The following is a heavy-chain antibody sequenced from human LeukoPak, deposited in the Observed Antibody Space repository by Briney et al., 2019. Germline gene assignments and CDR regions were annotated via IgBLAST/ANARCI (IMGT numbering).Heavy chain of an antibody. Sequence: GGSLRLSCAASGFTFSSYWMSWVRQAPGKGLEWVANIKQDGSEKYYVDSVKGRFTISRDNAKNSLYLQMSSLRAEDPAVYYCARDQRYCSSSSCPWEPFDYWGQGTLVTVSS. CDR3: ARDQRYCSSSSCPWEPFDY. J-gene: IGHJ4*02. CDR1: GFTFSSYW. CDR2: IKQDGSEK. D-gene: IGHD2-2*01. V-gene: IGHV3-7*05.